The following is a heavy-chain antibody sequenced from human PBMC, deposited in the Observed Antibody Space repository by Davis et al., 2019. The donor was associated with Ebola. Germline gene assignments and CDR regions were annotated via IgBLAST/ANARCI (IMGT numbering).Heavy chain of an antibody. CDR2: INPSGGST. V-gene: IGHV1-46*03. J-gene: IGHJ4*02. CDR3: ASERPQPKNGGWELGDFDY. Sequence: ASVKVSCKASGYTFTSYYMHWVRQAPGQGLEWMGIINPSGGSTSYAQKFQGRVTMTRDTSTSTVYMELSSLRSEDTAVYYCASERPQPKNGGWELGDFDYWGQGTLVTVSS. CDR1: GYTFTSYY. D-gene: IGHD1-26*01.